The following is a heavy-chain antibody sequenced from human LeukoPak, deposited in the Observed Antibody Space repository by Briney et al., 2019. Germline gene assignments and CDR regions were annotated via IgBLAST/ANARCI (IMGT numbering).Heavy chain of an antibody. D-gene: IGHD1-26*01. CDR3: ARSEGGYSGSYLYYFDY. J-gene: IGHJ4*02. CDR2: ISYDGSNK. Sequence: GGSLRLSCAASGFTFSSYAMHWVRQAPGKGLEWVAVISYDGSNKYYADSVKGRFTISRDNSKNTLYLQMNSLRAEDTAVYYCARSEGGYSGSYLYYFDYWGQGTLVTVSS. CDR1: GFTFSSYA. V-gene: IGHV3-30*04.